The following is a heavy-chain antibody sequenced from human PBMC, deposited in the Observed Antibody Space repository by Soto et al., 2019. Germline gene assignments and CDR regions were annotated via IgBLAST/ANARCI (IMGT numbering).Heavy chain of an antibody. J-gene: IGHJ6*02. V-gene: IGHV3-21*04. Sequence: PGGSLRLSCEASGFTFSRVSMNWVRQVPGKGLEWVASISSGSPDTWYADSVKGRFIISRDNAQNSLFLQMNTLRPEDTAVYYCTRQGYGDLYGIDVWGLGTTVTVSS. D-gene: IGHD4-17*01. CDR3: TRQGYGDLYGIDV. CDR1: GFTFSRVS. CDR2: ISSGSPDT.